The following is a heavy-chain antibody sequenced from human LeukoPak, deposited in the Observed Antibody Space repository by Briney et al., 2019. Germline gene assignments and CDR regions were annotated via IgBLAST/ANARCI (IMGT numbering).Heavy chain of an antibody. J-gene: IGHJ4*02. CDR3: AKGTERYSKNFDY. Sequence: PGGSLRLSCTVSGFTVSSNSMSWVRQAPGKGLEWVSFIYSDNTHYSDSVKGRFTISRDNSKNTLYLQMNSLRVEDTAVYYCAKGTERYSKNFDYWGQGILVSVSS. CDR1: GFTVSSNS. D-gene: IGHD3-9*01. V-gene: IGHV3-53*01. CDR2: IYSDNT.